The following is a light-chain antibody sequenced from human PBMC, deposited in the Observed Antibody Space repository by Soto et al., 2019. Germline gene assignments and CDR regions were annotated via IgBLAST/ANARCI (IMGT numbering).Light chain of an antibody. CDR2: SNN. CDR1: SSNIGINT. Sequence: QSVLTQPPSASGTPGQRVTISCSGSSSNIGINTITWYQQLPGTAPKLLIYSNNQRPSGVPDRFSGSKSGTSASLAISGLQSEDEADYYCAAWDDSLNGPVFGGGTKLTVL. J-gene: IGLJ2*01. CDR3: AAWDDSLNGPV. V-gene: IGLV1-44*01.